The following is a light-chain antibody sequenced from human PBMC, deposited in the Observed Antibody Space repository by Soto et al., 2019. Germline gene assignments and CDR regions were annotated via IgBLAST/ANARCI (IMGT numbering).Light chain of an antibody. CDR1: HNILYSSDQKNY. Sequence: DIVLTQSPDFLAVSLGERATINCKSGHNILYSSDQKNYLSWYQQRPGQPPKLLFHWASTLESGVPDRFSGSGSGTHFTRTIPSLQAEDVAVYYCQQYYSSPPTFGQGTKVDTK. J-gene: IGKJ1*01. CDR3: QQYYSSPPT. V-gene: IGKV4-1*01. CDR2: WAS.